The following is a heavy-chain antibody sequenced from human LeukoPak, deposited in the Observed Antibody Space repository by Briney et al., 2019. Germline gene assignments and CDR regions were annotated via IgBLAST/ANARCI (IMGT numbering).Heavy chain of an antibody. Sequence: GGSLRLSCAASGFTFSNYRMSWVRQAPEKGLEWVAKIKQDGSEIYYVDSVKGRFTISRDSAKHSVYLQMNSLRAEDTAVYYCASGWGPMVVSYWGQGALVTVSS. CDR2: IKQDGSEI. V-gene: IGHV3-7*01. CDR3: ASGWGPMVVSY. J-gene: IGHJ4*02. D-gene: IGHD2-8*02. CDR1: GFTFSNYR.